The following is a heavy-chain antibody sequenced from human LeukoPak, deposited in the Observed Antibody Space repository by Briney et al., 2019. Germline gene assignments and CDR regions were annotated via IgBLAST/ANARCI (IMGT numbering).Heavy chain of an antibody. D-gene: IGHD1-1*01. CDR3: VRHYNYAFDY. CDR2: ISNSGRD. V-gene: IGHV3-48*02. J-gene: IGHJ4*02. Sequence: GGSLRLSCAASGFTFSTYGMSWVRQAPGKGLEWISYISNSGRDSYADSVKGRFTISRDNAEKSLYLQMNSLKDEDTAVYFCVRHYNYAFDYWGQGTLVTVSS. CDR1: GFTFSTYG.